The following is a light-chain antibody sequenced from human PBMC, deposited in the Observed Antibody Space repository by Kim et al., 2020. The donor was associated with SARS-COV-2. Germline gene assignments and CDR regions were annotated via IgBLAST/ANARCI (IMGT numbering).Light chain of an antibody. J-gene: IGKJ1*01. CDR1: QTISNW. CDR2: DAS. CDR3: QQYKSDCT. V-gene: IGKV1-5*01. Sequence: DIQMTQSPSILSASVGDRVTITCRASQTISNWLAWYQQKPGKPPNLLIYDASSLESGVASRFSGSGSGTEFTLTISSLQPDDFATYYWQQYKSDCTFGHGTKVDIK.